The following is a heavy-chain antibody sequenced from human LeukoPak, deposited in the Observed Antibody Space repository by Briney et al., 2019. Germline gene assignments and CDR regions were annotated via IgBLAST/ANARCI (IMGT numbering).Heavy chain of an antibody. CDR2: ISSSSSII. CDR3: ARKRPNYFDY. V-gene: IGHV3-48*04. J-gene: IGHJ4*02. Sequence: GGSLRLSCAASGFTFSSYSMNWVRQAPGKGLEWVSYISSSSSIIYYADSVKGRFTISRDNAENSLYLQMNSLRAEDTALYYCARKRPNYFDYWGQGTLVTVSS. CDR1: GFTFSSYS.